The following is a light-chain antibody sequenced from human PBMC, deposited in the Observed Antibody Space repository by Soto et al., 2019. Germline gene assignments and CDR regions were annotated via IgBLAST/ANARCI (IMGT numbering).Light chain of an antibody. CDR1: QSVSNF. CDR3: HQRQSWPRT. V-gene: IGKV1-39*01. J-gene: IGKJ1*01. Sequence: DIQMTQSPSFLSASAGDRVTILCRASQSVSNFLHWYQQKPGRAPKLLIYSASKLESGVPSRFGGSGSGTNFTLTISDVQPEDFALYYCHQRQSWPRTFGQGTKVDIK. CDR2: SAS.